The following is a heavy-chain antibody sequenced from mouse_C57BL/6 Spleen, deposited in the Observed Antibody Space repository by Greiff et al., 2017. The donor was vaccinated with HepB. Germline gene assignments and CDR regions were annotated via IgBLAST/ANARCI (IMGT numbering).Heavy chain of an antibody. V-gene: IGHV1-64*01. J-gene: IGHJ4*01. D-gene: IGHD2-4*01. Sequence: QVQLQQPGAELVKPGASVKLSCKASGYTFTSYWMHWVKQRPGQGLEWIGMIHPNSGSTNYNEKFKSKATLTVDKSSSTAYMQLSSLTSEDSAVYYCASPHLYDYTLAMDYWGQGTSVTVSS. CDR1: GYTFTSYW. CDR2: IHPNSGST. CDR3: ASPHLYDYTLAMDY.